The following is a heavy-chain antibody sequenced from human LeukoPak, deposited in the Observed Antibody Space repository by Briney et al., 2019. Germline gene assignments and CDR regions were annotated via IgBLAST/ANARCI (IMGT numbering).Heavy chain of an antibody. D-gene: IGHD1-26*01. Sequence: SETLSLTCTVSGVSINTYYASWIRQAPGKGLEFIGFIYNGGNTNYHPSLKSRATISVDTSNTQFSLRLTSVTAADTAMYYCAAGPWELDFWGQGTPVTGPS. CDR1: GVSINTYY. CDR3: AAGPWELDF. V-gene: IGHV4-4*09. CDR2: IYNGGNT. J-gene: IGHJ4*02.